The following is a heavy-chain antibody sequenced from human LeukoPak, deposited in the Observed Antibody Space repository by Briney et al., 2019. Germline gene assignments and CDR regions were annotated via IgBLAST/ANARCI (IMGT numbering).Heavy chain of an antibody. J-gene: IGHJ4*02. CDR1: GFTFSSYS. Sequence: GGSLRLSCAASGFTFSSYSMTCVRQAPGKVLEWVSAISCIGDNTSYTDSRTGRLTIPTDNSKNPLHLQASRLRTEDPAIYYCARHYYESGGSGTRFDNWGPGTLVHVSS. CDR2: ISCIGDNT. D-gene: IGHD3-10*01. CDR3: ARHYYESGGSGTRFDN. V-gene: IGHV3-23*01.